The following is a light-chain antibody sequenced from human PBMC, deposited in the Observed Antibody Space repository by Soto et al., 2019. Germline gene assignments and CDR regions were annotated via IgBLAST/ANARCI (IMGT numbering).Light chain of an antibody. Sequence: QAVVTQPPSVSGAPGQRVTISCTGTGSNIGAGYDVHWYQHLPGTAPKLLIYANTNRPSGVPDRLSGSKSGTSASLAITGLQAADEADYYCQSYDSSLSTWVFGGGTKLTVL. CDR3: QSYDSSLSTWV. V-gene: IGLV1-40*01. CDR2: ANT. CDR1: GSNIGAGYD. J-gene: IGLJ3*02.